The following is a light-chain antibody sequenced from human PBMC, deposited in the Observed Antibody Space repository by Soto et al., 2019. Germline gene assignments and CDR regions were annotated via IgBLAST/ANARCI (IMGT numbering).Light chain of an antibody. CDR1: SSNVGSYDNL. Sequence: QSALTQPASVSGSPGQSITISCTGTSSNVGSYDNLVSWYQQHPGKAPKLMIYEVNKRPSGVSDRFSGSKSGNTASLTISGLQAEDEAHYCCSSYAGSNTWVFGGGTKLTVL. CDR2: EVN. J-gene: IGLJ2*01. CDR3: SSYAGSNTWV. V-gene: IGLV2-23*02.